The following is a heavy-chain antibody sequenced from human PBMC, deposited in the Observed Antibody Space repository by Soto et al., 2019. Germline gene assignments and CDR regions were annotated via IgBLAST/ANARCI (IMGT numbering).Heavy chain of an antibody. D-gene: IGHD3-10*01. CDR3: ARDWGYYGSGSYYRQDAFDI. J-gene: IGHJ3*02. V-gene: IGHV1-3*01. CDR1: GYTFTSYA. CDR2: INAGNGNT. Sequence: ASVKVSCKASGYTFTSYARHWLRQAPGQRLEWMGWINAGNGNTKYSQKFQGRVTITRDTSASTAYIELSSLRSEDTAVYYCARDWGYYGSGSYYRQDAFDIWGQGTMVTVSS.